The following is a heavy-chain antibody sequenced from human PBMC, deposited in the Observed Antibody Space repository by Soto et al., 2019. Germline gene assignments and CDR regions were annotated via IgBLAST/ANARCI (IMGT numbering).Heavy chain of an antibody. J-gene: IGHJ5*02. Sequence: PGGSLRLSCAASGFTFGSYGMHWVRQAPGKGLEWVALISYDGENQYFTDSVRGRFTISRDNSKTAVYLEMNDLRLDDTATYYCVSPHSESSNAFDLWGQGTLVTVSS. V-gene: IGHV3-30*03. CDR3: VSPHSESSNAFDL. D-gene: IGHD3-10*01. CDR2: ISYDGENQ. CDR1: GFTFGSYG.